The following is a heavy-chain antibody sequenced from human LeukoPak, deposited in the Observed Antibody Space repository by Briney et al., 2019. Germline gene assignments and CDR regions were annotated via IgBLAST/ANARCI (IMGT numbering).Heavy chain of an antibody. Sequence: PGGSLRLSYPASGFTFDDYAMHWVRQAPGKGLEWVSLISGDGGSTFYADSVKGRFTISRDNSKNSLYLQMNSLRTEDTALYYCGKVIHARGYADCWGQGTLVTVSS. CDR2: ISGDGGST. V-gene: IGHV3-43*02. J-gene: IGHJ4*02. CDR3: GKVIHARGYADC. D-gene: IGHD3-22*01. CDR1: GFTFDDYA.